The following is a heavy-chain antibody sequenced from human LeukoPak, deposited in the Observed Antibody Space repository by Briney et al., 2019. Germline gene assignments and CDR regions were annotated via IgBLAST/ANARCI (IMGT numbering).Heavy chain of an antibody. J-gene: IGHJ3*02. Sequence: PGGSLRLSCAASGFTFSSYGMHWVRQAPGKGLEWVAVISYDGSNKYYADSVKGRFTISRDNSKNTLYLQMNSLRAEDTAVYYCARDGHTGWGWLLEPLGAFDIWGQGTMVTVSS. CDR1: GFTFSSYG. D-gene: IGHD3-22*01. CDR2: ISYDGSNK. V-gene: IGHV3-30*03. CDR3: ARDGHTGWGWLLEPLGAFDI.